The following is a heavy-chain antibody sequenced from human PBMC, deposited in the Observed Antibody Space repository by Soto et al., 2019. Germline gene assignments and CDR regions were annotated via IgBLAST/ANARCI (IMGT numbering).Heavy chain of an antibody. CDR2: IKQDGSEK. Sequence: EVQLVESGGGLVQPGGSLRLSCAASGFTFETSWMTWVRQAPGKGLEWVANIKQDGSEKYYVDSVKDRFTISRDNAKNSLYLQMNSLRVEDTAVYFCVRERISSWGQGTLVTVSS. D-gene: IGHD2-15*01. V-gene: IGHV3-7*01. J-gene: IGHJ4*02. CDR1: GFTFETSW. CDR3: VRERISS.